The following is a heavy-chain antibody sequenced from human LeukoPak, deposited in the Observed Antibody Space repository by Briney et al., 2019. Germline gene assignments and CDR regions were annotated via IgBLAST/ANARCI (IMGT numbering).Heavy chain of an antibody. CDR1: GFSFSAYY. J-gene: IGHJ5*02. CDR2: ISGSGRTI. D-gene: IGHD3-16*01. Sequence: GGSLRLSCAASGFSFSAYYMRWFRQPPGKALEWGSYISGSGRTIYYAHSVRGRFTISRDNAKNSLYLQMNTLRAEDTDIYYADSVSGRSTISRHNAKTSLYLKMKSLRALNTAVDSGAGGGPLGCCSGGNCLYWFDPWGQGTLVTVSS. CDR3: DSVSGRSTISRHNAKTSLYLKMKSLRALNTAVDSGAGGGPLGCCSGGNCLYWFDP. V-gene: IGHV3-11*01.